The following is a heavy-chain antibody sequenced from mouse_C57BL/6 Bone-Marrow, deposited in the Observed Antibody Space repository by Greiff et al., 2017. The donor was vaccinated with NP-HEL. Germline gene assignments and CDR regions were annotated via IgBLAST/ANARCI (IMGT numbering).Heavy chain of an antibody. CDR3: ARGDLALITTVVEMDY. J-gene: IGHJ4*01. D-gene: IGHD1-1*01. CDR1: GFTFSDYG. V-gene: IGHV5-17*01. Sequence: EVKLVESGGGLVKPGGSLKLSCAASGFTFSDYGMHWVRQAPEKGLEWVAYISSGSSTIYYADTVKGRFTISRDNAKNTLFLQMTSLRSEDTAMYYCARGDLALITTVVEMDYWGQGTSVTVSS. CDR2: ISSGSSTI.